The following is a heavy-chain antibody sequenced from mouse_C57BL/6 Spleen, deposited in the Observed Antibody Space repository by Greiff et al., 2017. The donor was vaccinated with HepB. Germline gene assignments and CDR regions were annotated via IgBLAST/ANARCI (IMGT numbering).Heavy chain of an antibody. Sequence: DVKLQESGPGLVKPSQSLSLTCSLTGYSITSGYYWNWIRQFPGNKLEWMGYISYDGSNNYNPSLKNRISITRDTSKNLFFLKLNSVATEDTATYYCARVPLWGYGNYSFYAMDYWGQGTSVTVSS. V-gene: IGHV3-6*01. CDR1: GYSITSGYY. D-gene: IGHD2-1*01. CDR3: ARVPLWGYGNYSFYAMDY. J-gene: IGHJ4*01. CDR2: ISYDGSN.